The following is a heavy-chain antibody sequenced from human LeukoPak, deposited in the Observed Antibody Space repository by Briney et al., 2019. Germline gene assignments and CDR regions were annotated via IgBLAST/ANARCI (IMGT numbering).Heavy chain of an antibody. J-gene: IGHJ4*02. V-gene: IGHV3-53*01. Sequence: PGGSLRLSCAASGFTVSSHYMSWLRQAPGKGLEWVSFIYSGDGTYYADSVKGRFTISRDNSKNTLYLQMNSLRAEDTAVYYCAKDPRIVGTDDWGQGTLVTVSS. CDR1: GFTVSSHY. CDR2: IYSGDGT. CDR3: AKDPRIVGTDD. D-gene: IGHD1-26*01.